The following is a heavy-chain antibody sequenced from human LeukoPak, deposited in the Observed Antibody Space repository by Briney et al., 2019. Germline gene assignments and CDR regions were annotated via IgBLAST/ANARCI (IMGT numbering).Heavy chain of an antibody. D-gene: IGHD5/OR15-5a*01. CDR1: GFTFSSYA. J-gene: IGHJ3*02. V-gene: IGHV3-23*01. CDR2: ISGSGGST. CDR3: ATLPVSRDAFDI. Sequence: PGGSLRLSCAASGFTFSSYAMSWVRQAPGKGLEWVSAISGSGGSTYYADSVKGRFTISRDNSKNTLYLQMNSLRAEDTAVYYCATLPVSRDAFDIWGQGTMVTVSS.